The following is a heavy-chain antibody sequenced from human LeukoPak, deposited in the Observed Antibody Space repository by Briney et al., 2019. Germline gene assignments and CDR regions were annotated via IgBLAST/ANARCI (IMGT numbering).Heavy chain of an antibody. CDR1: GYTFTGYY. CDR3: ARAAPYGSGSYLPCDN. V-gene: IGHV1-2*02. J-gene: IGHJ4*02. Sequence: ASVKVSCKASGYTFTGYYMYWVRQAPGQGLEWLGWINPNSGGTNYTQKFQGRVTMTRDTSISTAYMELSRLTSDDTAMYYCARAAPYGSGSYLPCDNWGQGTLVTVSS. D-gene: IGHD3-10*01. CDR2: INPNSGGT.